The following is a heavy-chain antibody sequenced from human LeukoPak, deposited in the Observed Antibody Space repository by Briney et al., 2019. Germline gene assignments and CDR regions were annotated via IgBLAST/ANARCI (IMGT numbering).Heavy chain of an antibody. CDR1: GFTFSNYG. Sequence: GRSLRLSCAASGFTFSNYGMHWVRQAPGKGLEWVAVIWYDGSNKYFAASVKGRFTISRDNSKNTLYLQMNSLRAEDTAVYYCARSLRGIDYWGQGTLVTVSS. CDR2: IWYDGSNK. CDR3: ARSLRGIDY. V-gene: IGHV3-33*01. J-gene: IGHJ4*02. D-gene: IGHD3-16*01.